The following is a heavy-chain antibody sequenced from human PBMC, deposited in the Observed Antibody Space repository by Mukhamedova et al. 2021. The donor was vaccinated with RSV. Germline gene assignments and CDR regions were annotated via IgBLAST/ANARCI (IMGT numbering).Heavy chain of an antibody. V-gene: IGHV4-34*01. D-gene: IGHD2-15*01. J-gene: IGHJ4*02. CDR3: ARGRISNDY. Sequence: LKSRVTISADTSKNQFSLKLSSVTAADTAVYYCARGRISNDYWRQGTLVTVSS.